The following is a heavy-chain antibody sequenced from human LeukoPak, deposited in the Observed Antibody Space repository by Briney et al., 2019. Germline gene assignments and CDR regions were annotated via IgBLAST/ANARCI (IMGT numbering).Heavy chain of an antibody. CDR1: GYTLTELS. D-gene: IGHD1-7*01. J-gene: IGHJ4*02. V-gene: IGHV1-24*01. CDR2: FDPEDGET. CDR3: ATYIPGTTTSYPPLNY. Sequence: GASVKVSCKVSGYTLTELSMHWVRQAPGKGHEWMGGFDPEDGETIYAQKFQGRVTMTEDTSTDTAYMELSSLRSEDTAVYYCATYIPGTTTSYPPLNYWGQGTLVTASS.